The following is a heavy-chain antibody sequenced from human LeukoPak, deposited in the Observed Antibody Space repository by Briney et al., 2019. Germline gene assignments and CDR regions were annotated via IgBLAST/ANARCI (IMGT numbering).Heavy chain of an antibody. Sequence: GGSLRLSCAASGFTFSSYSMNWVRQAPGKGLEWVSYISSSSSTIYYADSVKGRFTISTDNAKNSLYLQMDSLRAEDTAVYYCARDFSPHYSGTYYDAFDIWGQGTMVTVSS. CDR1: GFTFSSYS. D-gene: IGHD1-26*01. V-gene: IGHV3-48*04. CDR2: ISSSSSTI. J-gene: IGHJ3*02. CDR3: ARDFSPHYSGTYYDAFDI.